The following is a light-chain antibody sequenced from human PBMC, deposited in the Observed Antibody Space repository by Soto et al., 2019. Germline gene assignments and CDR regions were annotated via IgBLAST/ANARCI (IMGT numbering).Light chain of an antibody. CDR1: SSNIGTNY. Sequence: QSVLTQSPSASGTPGQRVTVSCSGSSSNIGTNYVYWYQQLPGTAPKVLIYITDKRPSGVPDRFSGSKSGTSASLAISGLRSEYEADYYCAAWDDSLSGPVFGGGTKLTVL. V-gene: IGLV1-47*01. CDR3: AAWDDSLSGPV. J-gene: IGLJ2*01. CDR2: ITD.